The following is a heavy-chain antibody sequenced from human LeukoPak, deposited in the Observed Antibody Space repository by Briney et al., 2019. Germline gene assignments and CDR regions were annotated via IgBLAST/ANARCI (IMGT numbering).Heavy chain of an antibody. D-gene: IGHD3-22*01. J-gene: IGHJ6*02. Sequence: GASVKVSFKASGYTFTSYDINWVRQATGQGLEWMGWMNPNSGNTGYAQKFQGRVTMTRNTSISTAYMELSSLRSEDTAVYYCARVPPYYDSSGYYRGYYYYGMDVWGQGTTVTVSS. CDR2: MNPNSGNT. CDR1: GYTFTSYD. V-gene: IGHV1-8*01. CDR3: ARVPPYYDSSGYYRGYYYYGMDV.